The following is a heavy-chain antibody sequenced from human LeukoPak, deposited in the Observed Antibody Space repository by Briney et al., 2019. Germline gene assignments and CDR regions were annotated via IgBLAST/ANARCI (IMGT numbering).Heavy chain of an antibody. D-gene: IGHD3-9*01. CDR1: GGSISSYY. CDR3: ARGLRSFGSSSPFDY. J-gene: IGHJ4*02. Sequence: SSETLSLTCTVSGGSISSYYWSWIRQPPGKGLEWVGYIYYSGTNYNPSLKSRVTISVDTSKNQFSLKLSSVTAADTAVYYCARGLRSFGSSSPFDYWGQGTLVTVSS. CDR2: IYYSGT. V-gene: IGHV4-59*01.